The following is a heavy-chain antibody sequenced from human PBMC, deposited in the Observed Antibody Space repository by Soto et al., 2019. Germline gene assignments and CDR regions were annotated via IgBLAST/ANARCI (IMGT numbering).Heavy chain of an antibody. CDR2: ISSSSSYI. J-gene: IGHJ4*02. Sequence: GGSLILSCAASGFNFSSYSMNWVRQAPGKGLEWVSSISSSSSYIYYADSVKGRFTISRDNAKNSLYLQMNSLRAEDTAVYYCARDLYSSSARYFDYWGQGTLVTVSS. D-gene: IGHD6-6*01. CDR3: ARDLYSSSARYFDY. V-gene: IGHV3-21*01. CDR1: GFNFSSYS.